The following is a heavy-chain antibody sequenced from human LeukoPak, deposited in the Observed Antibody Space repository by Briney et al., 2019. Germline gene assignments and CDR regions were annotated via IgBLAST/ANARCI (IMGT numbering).Heavy chain of an antibody. CDR2: INHSGNT. J-gene: IGHJ4*02. D-gene: IGHD6-13*01. Sequence: SETLSLTCTVSGYSISSGYYWGWIRQPPGKGLEWIGSINHSGNTYYNPSLKSRVTMSVDTSKNQFSLKLSSVTAADTAVYYCARGENPLNSHIAIIDYWGQGTLVTVSS. CDR1: GYSISSGYY. V-gene: IGHV4-38-2*02. CDR3: ARGENPLNSHIAIIDY.